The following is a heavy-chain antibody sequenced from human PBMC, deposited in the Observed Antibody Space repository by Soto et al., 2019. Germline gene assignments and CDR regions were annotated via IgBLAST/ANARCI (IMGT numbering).Heavy chain of an antibody. CDR3: ARVRIPAYGFDF. CDR1: GFPFSSYT. V-gene: IGHV3-21*01. CDR2: ISGGSRSI. Sequence: EVQLVQSGGGLVNPGGSLRLSCAASGFPFSSYTMSWVRQAPGKGLEWVSSISGGSRSIYYADSVRGRFTISRDNAENSLSLQINTLRAEDSAVYYCARVRIPAYGFDFWGQGTVVTVSS. J-gene: IGHJ3*01. D-gene: IGHD2-15*01.